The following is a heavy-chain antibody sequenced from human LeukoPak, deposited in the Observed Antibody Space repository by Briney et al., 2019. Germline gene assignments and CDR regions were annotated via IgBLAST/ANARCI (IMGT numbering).Heavy chain of an antibody. CDR3: ARVDEDGFDY. J-gene: IGHJ4*02. V-gene: IGHV1-69*06. CDR2: IIPIFGTA. Sequence: HRASVKVSCKASGGTFSSYAISWVRQAPGQGLEWMGGIIPIFGTANYAQKFQGRVTITADKSTSTAYMELSSLRSEDTAVYYCARVDEDGFDYWGQGTLVTVSS. CDR1: GGTFSSYA.